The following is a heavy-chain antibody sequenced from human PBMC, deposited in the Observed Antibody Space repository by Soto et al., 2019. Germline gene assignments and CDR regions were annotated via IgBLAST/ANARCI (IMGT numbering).Heavy chain of an antibody. CDR3: ARFRVDGECVP. V-gene: IGHV3-74*01. D-gene: IGHD3-3*01. CDR1: GFSVSNNW. J-gene: IGHJ4*02. CDR2: INSGGSSI. Sequence: EVQLVETGGGLVQPGASLRLSCAVSGFSVSNNWMNWVRQAPGKGLVWVSRINSGGSSISDAAFVKGRFTISRDNAKNDLYLQMNSLRAEDTAVYYCARFRVDGECVPWGQGTLVTVSS.